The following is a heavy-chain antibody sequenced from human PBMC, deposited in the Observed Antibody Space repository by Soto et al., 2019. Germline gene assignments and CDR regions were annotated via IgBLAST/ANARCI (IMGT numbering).Heavy chain of an antibody. Sequence: QVQLVQSGAEVKKPGSSVKVSCKASGGTFSSYAISWVRQAHGQGLEWMGGIIPIFGTANYAQKFQGRVTITAYESTSTAYMELSSLRSEDTAVYYCARTGNIVVVTATQPPYYYCGMDVWGQGTTVTVSS. D-gene: IGHD2-21*02. J-gene: IGHJ6*02. V-gene: IGHV1-69*01. CDR3: ARTGNIVVVTATQPPYYYCGMDV. CDR2: IIPIFGTA. CDR1: GGTFSSYA.